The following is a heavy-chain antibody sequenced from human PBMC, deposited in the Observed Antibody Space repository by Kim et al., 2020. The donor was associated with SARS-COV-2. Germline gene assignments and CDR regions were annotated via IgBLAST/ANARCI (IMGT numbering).Heavy chain of an antibody. V-gene: IGHV3-20*01. CDR1: GFIFEDHD. J-gene: IGHJ2*01. CDR2: VNWNGGAT. Sequence: GGSLRLSCAASGFIFEDHDMNWVRQVPGKGLEWVSGVNWNGGATGYADSVKGRFIISRDNGKNSLYLQMDSLRAEDTALYHCAREGALGLWYFDLWGRGTLVTVSS. D-gene: IGHD3-16*01. CDR3: AREGALGLWYFDL.